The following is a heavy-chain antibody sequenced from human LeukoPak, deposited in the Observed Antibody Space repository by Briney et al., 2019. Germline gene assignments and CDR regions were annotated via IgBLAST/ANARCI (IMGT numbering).Heavy chain of an antibody. CDR1: GYTFTSYY. V-gene: IGHV1-2*02. CDR2: INPNSGGT. D-gene: IGHD3-10*01. CDR3: AREVLGSGSYYKVNYMDV. Sequence: ASVKVSCKASGYTFTSYYMHWVRQAPGQGLEWMGWINPNSGGTNYAQKFQGRVTMTRDTFISTAYMELSRLRSDDTAVYYCAREVLGSGSYYKVNYMDVWGKGTTVTISS. J-gene: IGHJ6*03.